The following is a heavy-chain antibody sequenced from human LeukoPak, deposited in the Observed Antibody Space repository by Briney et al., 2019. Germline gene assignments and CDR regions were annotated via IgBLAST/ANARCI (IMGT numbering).Heavy chain of an antibody. V-gene: IGHV5-51*01. CDR1: GYSFVNYW. CDR3: ARATGDDGYFDC. Sequence: GESLKISCKGSGYSFVNYWIGWVRQMPGKGLEWMGILYPGDSETRYSPSFQGQVTISVDKSISTAFLQWSSLKASDTAIYYCARATGDDGYFDCWGQGTLVTVSS. J-gene: IGHJ4*02. CDR2: LYPGDSET.